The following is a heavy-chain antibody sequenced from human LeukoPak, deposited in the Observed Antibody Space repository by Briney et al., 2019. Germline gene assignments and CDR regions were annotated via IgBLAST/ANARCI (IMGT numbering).Heavy chain of an antibody. CDR1: GGSFSGYY. CDR3: ARRGASSSEEY. V-gene: IGHV4-34*01. Sequence: SGTLSLTCAVYGGSFSGYYWNWIRQPPGKGLEWIGEINHSGSTNYNPSLESRVTISVDTSKNQFSLKVSSVTAADTAVYYCARRGASSSEEYWGQGTLVIVSS. CDR2: INHSGST. J-gene: IGHJ4*02. D-gene: IGHD6-6*01.